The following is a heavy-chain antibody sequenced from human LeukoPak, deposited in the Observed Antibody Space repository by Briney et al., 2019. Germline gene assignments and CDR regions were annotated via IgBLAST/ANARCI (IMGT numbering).Heavy chain of an antibody. J-gene: IGHJ4*02. Sequence: GGFLRLSCAASGFTFNNYAMSWVRQTPGRGLEWVSAMSGSGTSTYYVDSVKGRFTISRDTSKSTVYLQMNSLRAEDTALYYCAKDRYYDFWSGYYIGDNWGQGTLVTVSS. V-gene: IGHV3-23*01. CDR3: AKDRYYDFWSGYYIGDN. D-gene: IGHD3-3*01. CDR1: GFTFNNYA. CDR2: MSGSGTST.